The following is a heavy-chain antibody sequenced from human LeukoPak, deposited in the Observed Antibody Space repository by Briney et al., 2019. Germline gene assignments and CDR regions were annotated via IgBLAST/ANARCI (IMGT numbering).Heavy chain of an antibody. D-gene: IGHD4-17*01. Sequence: SETLSLACTVSGGSISSYYWGWIRQPPGKGLEWIGSIYYSGSTYYNPSLKSRVTISVDTSKNQFSLKLSPVTAADTAVYYCARLRTYYMDVWGKGTTVTISS. V-gene: IGHV4-39*01. CDR2: IYYSGST. CDR1: GGSISSYY. CDR3: ARLRTYYMDV. J-gene: IGHJ6*03.